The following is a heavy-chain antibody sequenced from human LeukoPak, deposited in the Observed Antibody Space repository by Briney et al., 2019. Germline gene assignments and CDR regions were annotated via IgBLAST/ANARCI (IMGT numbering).Heavy chain of an antibody. CDR2: IYSGGST. Sequence: GGSLRLSCAASEFSVGSNYMTWVRQAPGKGLEWVSLIYSGGSTYYADSVKGRFTISRDNSKNTLYLQMNSLRVEDTAVYYCARDGDGDYVFSYYFDYWGQGTLVTVSS. V-gene: IGHV3-66*01. CDR1: EFSVGSNY. CDR3: ARDGDGDYVFSYYFDY. D-gene: IGHD4-17*01. J-gene: IGHJ4*02.